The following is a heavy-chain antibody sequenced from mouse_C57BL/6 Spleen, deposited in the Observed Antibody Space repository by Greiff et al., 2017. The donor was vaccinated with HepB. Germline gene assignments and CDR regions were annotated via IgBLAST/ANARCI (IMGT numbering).Heavy chain of an antibody. D-gene: IGHD2-1*01. J-gene: IGHJ3*01. CDR2: IYPSDSET. Sequence: QVQLQQPGAELVRPGSSVKLSCKASGYTFTSYWMDWVKQRPGQGLEWIGNIYPSDSETHYNQKFKDKATLTVDKSSSTAYMQLSSLTSEDSAVYYCARGGYYGNYPAWFAYWGQGTLVTVSA. V-gene: IGHV1-61*01. CDR1: GYTFTSYW. CDR3: ARGGYYGNYPAWFAY.